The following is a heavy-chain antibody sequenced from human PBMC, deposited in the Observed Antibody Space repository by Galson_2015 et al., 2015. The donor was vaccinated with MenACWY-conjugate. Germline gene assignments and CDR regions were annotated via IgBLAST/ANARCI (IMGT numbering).Heavy chain of an antibody. D-gene: IGHD2-15*01. CDR3: ARGGS. V-gene: IGHV3-7*03. CDR2: INEDGSDK. CDR1: GFRFSSQW. Sequence: SLRLSCAASGFRFSSQWLSWVRQAPGKGPECVASINEDGSDKSYMDSVKGRFTISRDNAQNSLSLQMNSLSVEDTAVYYCARGGSWGHGTLVTVST. J-gene: IGHJ4*01.